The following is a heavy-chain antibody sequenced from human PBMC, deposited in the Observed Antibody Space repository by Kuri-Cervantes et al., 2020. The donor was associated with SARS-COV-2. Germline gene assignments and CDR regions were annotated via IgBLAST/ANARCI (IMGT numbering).Heavy chain of an antibody. J-gene: IGHJ4*02. CDR3: ARWTSTYYYDSSGYAY. CDR2: IYFSGST. CDR1: GGSISDYY. V-gene: IGHV4-4*09. Sequence: GSLRLSCTVSGGSISDYYWSWIRQTPGKGLEWLGYIYFSGSTNYNPSLKSRVTISVDTSKNQFSLKLSSVTAADTAVYYCARWTSTYYYDSSGYAYWGQGTLVTVSS. D-gene: IGHD3-22*01.